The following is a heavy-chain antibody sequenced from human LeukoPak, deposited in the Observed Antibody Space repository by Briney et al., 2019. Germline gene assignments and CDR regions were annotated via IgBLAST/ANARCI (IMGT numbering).Heavy chain of an antibody. Sequence: PGGSLRLSRAASGFTFSRYSMSWVRQAAGTGLGSVSSISSSSSYIYYADSVKRRFTISSDNAKNSLYLQMNSLRAEDTAVYSCARDGGGVVVVVAATTGTGMDVWGKGTTVTVSS. J-gene: IGHJ6*04. CDR2: ISSSSSYI. V-gene: IGHV3-21*01. D-gene: IGHD2-15*01. CDR1: GFTFSRYS. CDR3: ARDGGGVVVVVAATTGTGMDV.